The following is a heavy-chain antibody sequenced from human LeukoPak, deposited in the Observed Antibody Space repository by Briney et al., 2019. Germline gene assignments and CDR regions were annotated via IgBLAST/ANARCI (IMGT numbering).Heavy chain of an antibody. CDR1: GYSFPNYG. Sequence: GASVKVSCKASGYSFPNYGINWVRQAPGQGLEWMGWISAYNGNTNYAQKLQGRVTMTTDTSTSTAYMELRSLRSDDTAVYYCARGKDILTGYYPLDYWGQGTLVTVSS. CDR2: ISAYNGNT. CDR3: ARGKDILTGYYPLDY. D-gene: IGHD3-9*01. J-gene: IGHJ4*02. V-gene: IGHV1-18*01.